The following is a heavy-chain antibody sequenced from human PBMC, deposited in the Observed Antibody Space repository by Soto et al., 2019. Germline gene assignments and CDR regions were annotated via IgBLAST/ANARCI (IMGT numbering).Heavy chain of an antibody. D-gene: IGHD6-19*01. CDR2: IYWNNIE. CDR1: GFSLSTSGVT. Sequence: QITLRESGPTLVKPTQTLTLTCTFSGFSLSTSGVTVGWIRQAPGKALEWLALIYWNNIERYSPSLRSRLTITKDTPKNLVVLTMTNMDPVDTGTYYCAQVVITYNSGWTPLDRWGQGTLVTVSS. CDR3: AQVVITYNSGWTPLDR. J-gene: IGHJ5*02. V-gene: IGHV2-5*01.